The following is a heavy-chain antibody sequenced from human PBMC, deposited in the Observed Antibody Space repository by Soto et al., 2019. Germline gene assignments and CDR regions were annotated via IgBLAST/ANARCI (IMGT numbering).Heavy chain of an antibody. CDR1: GFSLNTGGVG. Sequence: ITLKESGPTLVKPTQTLTLTCTFSGFSLNTGGVGVGWVRQPRGKAMEWLALIYWDDDERYRPSLRSRLNLTXDXXXNXXVLTMTNMDPEDTATYYCVRNWRYYGGDYYYGMDAWGQGTTVTVSS. CDR2: IYWDDDE. D-gene: IGHD3-10*01. J-gene: IGHJ6*02. V-gene: IGHV2-5*02. CDR3: VRNWRYYGGDYYYGMDA.